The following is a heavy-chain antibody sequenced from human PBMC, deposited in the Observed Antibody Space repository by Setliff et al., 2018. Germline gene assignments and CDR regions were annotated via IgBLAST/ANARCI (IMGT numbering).Heavy chain of an antibody. V-gene: IGHV4-38-2*01. CDR1: GASITSGHY. CDR3: ASPRRGDLDSPFDAFDI. J-gene: IGHJ3*02. D-gene: IGHD3-3*01. Sequence: SETLSLTCGVSGASITSGHYWGWIRQPPGKGLEWIATMSHRGRTYFNPSLESRVTMSRDTSKNQFSLRLASVAAADTAVYYCASPRRGDLDSPFDAFDIWGRGTMVTVSS. CDR2: MSHRGRT.